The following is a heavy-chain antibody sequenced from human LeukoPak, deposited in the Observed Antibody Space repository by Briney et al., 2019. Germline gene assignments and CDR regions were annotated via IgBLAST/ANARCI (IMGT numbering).Heavy chain of an antibody. CDR2: ISGSGGRT. V-gene: IGHV3-23*01. CDR1: GFTFSSNA. D-gene: IGHD5-18*01. CDR3: AKDASRGYSYGPVTFDY. J-gene: IGHJ4*02. Sequence: GGSLRLSCAASGFTFSSNAMSWVRQAPGKRLEWVSGISGSGGRTYYADSVKGRFTISRDNSKNTLYLQMNSLRAEDTAVYYCAKDASRGYSYGPVTFDYWGQGTLVTVSS.